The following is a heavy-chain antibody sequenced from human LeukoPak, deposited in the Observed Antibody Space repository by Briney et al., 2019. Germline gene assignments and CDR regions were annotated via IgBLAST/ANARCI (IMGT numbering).Heavy chain of an antibody. Sequence: SETLSLTCTVSGGSISSGDYYWSWIRQPPGKGLEWIGYIYYSGSTYYNPSLKSRVTISVDTSKNQFSLKLSSVTAADTAVYYCARRGTHYLRYFDLWGRGTLVTVSS. D-gene: IGHD1-26*01. CDR2: IYYSGST. J-gene: IGHJ2*01. CDR1: GGSISSGDYY. CDR3: ARRGTHYLRYFDL. V-gene: IGHV4-30-4*08.